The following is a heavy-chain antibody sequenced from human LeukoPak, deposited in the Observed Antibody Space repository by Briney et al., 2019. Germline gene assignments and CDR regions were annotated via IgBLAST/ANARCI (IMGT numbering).Heavy chain of an antibody. CDR1: GGSFSGYY. CDR3: ARAPDTAMVPSWIDY. J-gene: IGHJ4*02. CDR2: IYYSGST. D-gene: IGHD5-18*01. Sequence: SETLSLTCAVYGGSFSGYYWSWIRQPPGKGLEWIGYIYYSGSTYYNPSLKSRVTISVDTSKNQFSLKLSSVTAADTAVYYCARAPDTAMVPSWIDYWGQGTLVTVSS. V-gene: IGHV4-30-4*08.